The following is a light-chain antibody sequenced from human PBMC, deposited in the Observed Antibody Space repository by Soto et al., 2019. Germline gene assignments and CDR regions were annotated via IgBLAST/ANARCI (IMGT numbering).Light chain of an antibody. Sequence: TQSPATLSSFPGDRVTLSCRASQGISGWLAWYQQKPGKAPRLLIYEASTLESGVPSRFSGSGSGTEFTLTISSLQPDDFATYYCQQYNSYPWTFGQGTKVDIK. CDR3: QQYNSYPWT. J-gene: IGKJ1*01. CDR1: QGISGW. CDR2: EAS. V-gene: IGKV1-5*01.